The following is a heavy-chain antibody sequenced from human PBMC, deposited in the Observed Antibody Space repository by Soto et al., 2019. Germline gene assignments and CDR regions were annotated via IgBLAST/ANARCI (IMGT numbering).Heavy chain of an antibody. CDR1: GFTFSDYY. CDR3: ARERGGYSSDF. CDR2: IGGSGDNT. D-gene: IGHD2-15*01. J-gene: IGHJ4*02. V-gene: IGHV3-11*06. Sequence: GGSLRLSCAASGFTFSDYYMSWVRQAPGKGLVWVSSIGGSGDNTIYADSVKGRFTISRDNAKNTPYLQMNSLRAEDTAVYYCARERGGYSSDFWGQGTLVTVSS.